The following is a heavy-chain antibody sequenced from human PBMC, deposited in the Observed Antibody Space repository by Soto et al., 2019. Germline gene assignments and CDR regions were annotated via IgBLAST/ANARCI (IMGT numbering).Heavy chain of an antibody. CDR3: ARVLGKRDLSSARYDFRHPYYYMDV. Sequence: RGSLRLSCAASGFTFSSYSMNWVRQAPGKGLEWVSSISSSSSYIYYADSVKGRFTISRDNAKNSLYLQMNSLRAEDTAVYYCARVLGKRDLSSARYDFRHPYYYMDVWGKGTTVTVSS. J-gene: IGHJ6*03. CDR2: ISSSSSYI. CDR1: GFTFSSYS. V-gene: IGHV3-21*01. D-gene: IGHD3-3*01.